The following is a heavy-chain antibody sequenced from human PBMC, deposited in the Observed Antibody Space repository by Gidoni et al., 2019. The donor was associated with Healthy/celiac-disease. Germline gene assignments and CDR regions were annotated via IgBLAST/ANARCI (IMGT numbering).Heavy chain of an antibody. D-gene: IGHD4-17*01. V-gene: IGHV3-33*01. CDR3: ARGYVEGRFDP. CDR1: GFTFSSYG. J-gene: IGHJ5*02. Sequence: QVQLVESGGGVVQPGRSLRLSCAASGFTFSSYGMHWVRQAPGKGLEWVAVIWYDGRNKYYADSVKGRFTISTDNSKNTLYLQMNSLRAEDTAVYYCARGYVEGRFDPWGQGTLVTVSS. CDR2: IWYDGRNK.